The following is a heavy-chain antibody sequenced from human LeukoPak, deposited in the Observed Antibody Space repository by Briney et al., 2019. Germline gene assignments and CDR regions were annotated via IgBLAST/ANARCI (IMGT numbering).Heavy chain of an antibody. CDR2: IYTSGST. CDR1: GGSFSIYY. Sequence: PSETLSLTCTVSGGSFSIYYWSWIRQPAGKGLEWLGRIYTSGSTNYNPSLKSRVTMSVDTSKNQFSLNLNSVTAADTAVYFCAKFYFDSSGYYDVFDIWGQGTMVTVSS. V-gene: IGHV4-4*07. CDR3: AKFYFDSSGYYDVFDI. D-gene: IGHD3-22*01. J-gene: IGHJ3*02.